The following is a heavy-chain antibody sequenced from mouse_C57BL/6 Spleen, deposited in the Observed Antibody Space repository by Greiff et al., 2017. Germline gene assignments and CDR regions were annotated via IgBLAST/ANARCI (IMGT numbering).Heavy chain of an antibody. J-gene: IGHJ4*01. CDR3: ARNYYGSSSYAMDY. CDR2: IYPGSGNT. Sequence: QVQLQQSGAELVRPGASVKLSCKASGYTFTDYYINWVKQRPGQGLEWIARIYPGSGNTYYNEKFKGKATLTAEKSSSTAYMQLSSLTSEDSAVYFCARNYYGSSSYAMDYWGQGTSVTVSS. CDR1: GYTFTDYY. V-gene: IGHV1-76*01. D-gene: IGHD1-1*01.